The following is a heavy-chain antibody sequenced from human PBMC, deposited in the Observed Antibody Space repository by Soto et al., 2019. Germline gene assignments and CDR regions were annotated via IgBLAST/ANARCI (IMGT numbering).Heavy chain of an antibody. D-gene: IGHD3-3*01. CDR3: AQRTDSYDFSGIDF. CDR1: GFSLSTGGVG. CDR2: MYWNGDT. J-gene: IGHJ4*02. Sequence: QITLKASGPALVKPTQTLTLTCSFSGFSLSTGGVGVVWIRQPPGKALEWLAIMYWNGDTRYSPSLKSRLTITEHTSTNQVVLTMTNMDPVDTAKDYCAQRTDSYDFSGIDFWGQGATVTVHS. V-gene: IGHV2-5*01.